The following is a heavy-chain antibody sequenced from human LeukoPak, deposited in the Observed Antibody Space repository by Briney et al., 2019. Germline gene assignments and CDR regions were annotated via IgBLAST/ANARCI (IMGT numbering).Heavy chain of an antibody. J-gene: IGHJ4*02. CDR1: GDSTSSGPYF. V-gene: IGHV4-61*02. CDR3: AREGSIYYYDSSGYLGY. Sequence: PSQTLSLTCTVSGDSTSSGPYFWSWIRQPAGKGLEWIGRIYSGGRTTYNPSLKSRVTIPVDTSKNQFSLKLSSVTAADTAVYYCAREGSIYYYDSSGYLGYWGQGTLVTVSS. D-gene: IGHD3-22*01. CDR2: IYSGGRT.